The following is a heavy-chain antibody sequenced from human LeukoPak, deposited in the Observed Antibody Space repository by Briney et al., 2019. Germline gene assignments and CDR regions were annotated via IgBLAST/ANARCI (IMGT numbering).Heavy chain of an antibody. Sequence: GGSLRLSCAASGFTFSTYTTNWVRQAPGKGLEWVSSISSSSRYIYYADSVKGRFTISRDNAKNSLYLQMNSLRAEDTAVYYCARDPYYCSSTSCYRYYYYMDVWGKGTTVTVSS. CDR1: GFTFSTYT. J-gene: IGHJ6*03. V-gene: IGHV3-21*01. CDR2: ISSSSRYI. D-gene: IGHD2-2*01. CDR3: ARDPYYCSSTSCYRYYYYMDV.